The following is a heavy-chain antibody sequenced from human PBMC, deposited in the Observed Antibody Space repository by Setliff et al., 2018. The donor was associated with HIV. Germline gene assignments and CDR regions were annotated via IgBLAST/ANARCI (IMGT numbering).Heavy chain of an antibody. Sequence: ASVKVSCKASGYSFTSYGISWVRQAPGQGLEWMGWISAYNGNTNYAQKLQGRVTMTTDTSSSTAYMELRSLRSDDTAVYYCVRHYSSSWYPYFQHWGQGTLVTVSS. J-gene: IGHJ1*01. CDR2: ISAYNGNT. D-gene: IGHD6-13*01. V-gene: IGHV1-18*01. CDR3: VRHYSSSWYPYFQH. CDR1: GYSFTSYG.